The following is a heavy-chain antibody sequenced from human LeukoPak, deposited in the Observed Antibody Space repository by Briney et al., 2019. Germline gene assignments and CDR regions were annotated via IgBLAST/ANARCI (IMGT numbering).Heavy chain of an antibody. D-gene: IGHD5-24*01. V-gene: IGHV3-23*01. Sequence: PGGSLRLSCAASGFTFSSYAMSWVRQALGKGLEWVSAISGSGGSTYYADSVKGRFTISRDNSKNTLYLQMNSLRAEDTAVYYCAVKGRWLQPHFDYWGQGTLVTVSS. CDR1: GFTFSSYA. CDR2: ISGSGGST. J-gene: IGHJ4*02. CDR3: AVKGRWLQPHFDY.